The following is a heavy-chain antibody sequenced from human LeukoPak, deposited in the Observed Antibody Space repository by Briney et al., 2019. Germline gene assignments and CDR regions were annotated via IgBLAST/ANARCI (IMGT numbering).Heavy chain of an antibody. CDR1: GGSISSSIYY. Sequence: SETLSLTCTVSGGSISSSIYYWGWIRQPPGKGLEWIGSISYRESTYYKPSLKSRVSMSVDMSKNQFSLKLSSVTAADTAVYYCARDIGSQMATVSDWFDPWGQETLVTVSS. J-gene: IGHJ5*02. CDR3: ARDIGSQMATVSDWFDP. CDR2: ISYREST. V-gene: IGHV4-39*07. D-gene: IGHD5-24*01.